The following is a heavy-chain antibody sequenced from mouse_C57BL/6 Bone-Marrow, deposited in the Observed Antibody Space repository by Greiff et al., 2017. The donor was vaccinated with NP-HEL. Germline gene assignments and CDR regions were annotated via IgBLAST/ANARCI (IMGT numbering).Heavy chain of an antibody. Sequence: VQLQQSGAELARPGASLQLSCKASGYTFTSYGISWVKQRPGQGLEWIGEIYPRSGHTYYNEKFTAKAPLTAYKSSSTAHMALRGLTSEDSGVYLCASGVLCDNWGQGTTLTVSS. CDR3: ASGVLCDN. V-gene: IGHV1-81*01. CDR2: IYPRSGHT. CDR1: GYTFTSYG. J-gene: IGHJ2*01. D-gene: IGHD6-1*01.